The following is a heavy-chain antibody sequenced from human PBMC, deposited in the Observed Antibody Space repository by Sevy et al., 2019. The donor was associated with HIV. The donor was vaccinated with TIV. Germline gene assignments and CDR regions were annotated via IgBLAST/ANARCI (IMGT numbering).Heavy chain of an antibody. CDR3: TTVAQFTAFDI. J-gene: IGHJ3*02. CDR2: IKNKTDGGMT. V-gene: IGHV3-15*01. CDR1: GFTFSNAW. Sequence: GGSLRLSCAASGFTFSNAWMSWVRQAPGKGLEWVGRIKNKTDGGMTDYAAPVKGRFTISRDDSKNTLYLQMNSLKTEDTAVYYCTTVAQFTAFDIWGQGTMVTVSS.